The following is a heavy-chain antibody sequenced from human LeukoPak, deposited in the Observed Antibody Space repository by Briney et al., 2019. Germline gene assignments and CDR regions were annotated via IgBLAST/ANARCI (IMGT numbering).Heavy chain of an antibody. D-gene: IGHD5-24*01. Sequence: GGSLRLSCVASGFTFSSYSMNWVRQAPGKGLEWVSSISSSSSYIYYADSVKGRFTISRDNAKNSLYLQMNSLRAEDTAVYYCAREKEDGYNLWGQGTLVTVSS. J-gene: IGHJ4*02. V-gene: IGHV3-21*01. CDR3: AREKEDGYNL. CDR1: GFTFSSYS. CDR2: ISSSSSYI.